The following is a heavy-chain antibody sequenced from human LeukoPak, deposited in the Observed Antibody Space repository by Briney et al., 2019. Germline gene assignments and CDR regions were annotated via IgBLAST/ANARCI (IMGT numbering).Heavy chain of an antibody. J-gene: IGHJ6*04. CDR3: ARGPGYYDILQYYYGMDG. V-gene: IGHV4-59*01. CDR2: IYYSGST. Sequence: PSETLSLTCTVSGGSISSYYWSWIRQPPGKGLEWIGYIYYSGSTNYNPSLTSRVTISVDTSKNQFSLKLSSVTAADTAVYYCARGPGYYDILQYYYGMDGWGKGTTGTVSS. D-gene: IGHD3-9*01. CDR1: GGSISSYY.